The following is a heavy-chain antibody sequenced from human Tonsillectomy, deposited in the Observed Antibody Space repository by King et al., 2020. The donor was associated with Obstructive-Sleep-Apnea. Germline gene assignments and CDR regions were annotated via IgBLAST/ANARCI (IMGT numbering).Heavy chain of an antibody. CDR3: ARETHYYDSSGYLSYFDY. D-gene: IGHD3-22*01. V-gene: IGHV4-39*07. J-gene: IGHJ4*02. Sequence: QLQESGPGLVKPSETLSLTCTVAVGSISSSSYYWGWIRQPPGKGLEWIGSIYYSGSTYYNLSFKSRVTISVDTSKNQFSLKLSSVTAADTAVYYCARETHYYDSSGYLSYFDYWGQGTLVTVSS. CDR2: IYYSGST. CDR1: VGSISSSSYY.